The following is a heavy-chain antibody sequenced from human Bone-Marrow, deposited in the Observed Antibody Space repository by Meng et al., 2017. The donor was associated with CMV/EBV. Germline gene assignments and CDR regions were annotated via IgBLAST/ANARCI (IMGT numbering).Heavy chain of an antibody. CDR2: IRYDGSNK. CDR3: AKGFDFWSGYYAGY. Sequence: GGSLRLSCAASGFTFSSYGMHWVRQAPGKGLEWVAFIRYDGSNKYYADSVKGRFTISRDNSKNTLYLQMNSLRAEDTAVYYCAKGFDFWSGYYAGYWGQGTLVTVSS. CDR1: GFTFSSYG. D-gene: IGHD3-3*01. V-gene: IGHV3-30*02. J-gene: IGHJ4*02.